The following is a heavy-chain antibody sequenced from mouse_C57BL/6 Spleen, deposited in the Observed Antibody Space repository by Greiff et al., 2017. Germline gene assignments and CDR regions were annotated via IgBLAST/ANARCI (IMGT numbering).Heavy chain of an antibody. CDR2: IDPSDSYT. CDR3: ARSSYGNYGGDY. J-gene: IGHJ2*01. CDR1: GYTFTSYW. D-gene: IGHD2-1*01. Sequence: QVQLQQPGAELVMPGASVKLSCKASGYTFTSYWMHWVKQRPGQGLEWIGEIDPSDSYTNYNQKFKGKSTLTVDKSSSTAYMQLSSLTSEYSAVYYCARSSYGNYGGDYWGQGTTLTVSS. V-gene: IGHV1-69*01.